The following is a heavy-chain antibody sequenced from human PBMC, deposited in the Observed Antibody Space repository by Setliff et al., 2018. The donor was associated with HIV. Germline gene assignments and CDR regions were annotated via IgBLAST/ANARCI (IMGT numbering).Heavy chain of an antibody. CDR3: AKCSGRFGVVTWFDS. J-gene: IGHJ5*01. Sequence: PSETLSLTCAVYGGSSSDDYWSWIRQPPGRGMEWIGEIDHSGRSNYNPSLKSRVLMAIDASKSQISLNLTSISAADTAVYYCAKCSGRFGVVTWFDSWGHGMLVTVS. D-gene: IGHD3-10*02. CDR1: GGSSSDDY. V-gene: IGHV4-34*01. CDR2: IDHSGRS.